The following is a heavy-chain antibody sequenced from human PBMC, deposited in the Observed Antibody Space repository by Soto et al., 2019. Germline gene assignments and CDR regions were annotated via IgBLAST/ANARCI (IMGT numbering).Heavy chain of an antibody. V-gene: IGHV4-61*03. J-gene: IGHJ4*02. D-gene: IGHD6-25*01. CDR2: ITDVGST. Sequence: SETLSLTCAVSGGSVSSGSYFWTWIRQSPGKGLEWVGYITDVGSTNYNPSLKSRVTISADTTKNHFSLNLRSVTAADTAVYCCARQRVLPAQYFFDYWGQGIPVTVSS. CDR1: GGSVSSGSYF. CDR3: ARQRVLPAQYFFDY.